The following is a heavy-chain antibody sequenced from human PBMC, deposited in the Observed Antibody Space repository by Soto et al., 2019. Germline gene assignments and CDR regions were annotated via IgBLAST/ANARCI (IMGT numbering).Heavy chain of an antibody. D-gene: IGHD3-22*01. Sequence: GGSLRLSCAASGFTFSSYWMSWVRQAPGKGLEWVANIKQDGSEKYYVDSVKGRFTISRDNAKNSLYLQMNSLRAEDTAVYYCARDSAGYYDSSGYYSHDALDIWGQGTMVTVSS. CDR3: ARDSAGYYDSSGYYSHDALDI. CDR1: GFTFSSYW. V-gene: IGHV3-7*03. J-gene: IGHJ3*02. CDR2: IKQDGSEK.